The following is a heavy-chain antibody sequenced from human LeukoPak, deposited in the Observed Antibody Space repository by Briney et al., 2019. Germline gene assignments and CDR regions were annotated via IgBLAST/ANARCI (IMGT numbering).Heavy chain of an antibody. CDR1: GYTFTSYE. CDR3: ARDHHGEVDY. J-gene: IGHJ4*02. CDR2: ISAYNGNT. Sequence: GASVKVSCKASGYTFTSYEITWVRQATGQGLEWMGWISAYNGNTNYAQKLQGRVTMTTDTSTSTAYMELRSLRSDDTAVYYCARDHHGEVDYWGQGTLVTVSS. D-gene: IGHD4-17*01. V-gene: IGHV1-18*01.